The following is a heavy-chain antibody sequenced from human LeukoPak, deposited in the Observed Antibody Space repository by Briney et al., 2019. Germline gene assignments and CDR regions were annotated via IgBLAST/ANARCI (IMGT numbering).Heavy chain of an antibody. J-gene: IGHJ5*02. CDR1: GSTFSNYW. Sequence: GGSLRLSCAASGSTFSNYWMTWVRQAPGKGLEWVANIKLDGSEKYYVDSVKGRFTISRDNAKNSLYLQMNSLRAEDTAVYYCARGHSTSPNWFDPWGQGTLVTVSS. CDR2: IKLDGSEK. V-gene: IGHV3-7*01. D-gene: IGHD6-13*01. CDR3: ARGHSTSPNWFDP.